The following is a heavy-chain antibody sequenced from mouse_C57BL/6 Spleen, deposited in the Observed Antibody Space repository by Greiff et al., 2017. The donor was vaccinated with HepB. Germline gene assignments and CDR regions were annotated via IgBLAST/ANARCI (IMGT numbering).Heavy chain of an antibody. Sequence: VQLQESGPGLVQPSQSLSITCTVSGFSLTSYGVHWVRQSPGTGLEWLGVIWSGGSTDYNAAFISRLSISKDNSKSHVFFKMNSLQADDTAIYYCASIYYYGSSYVMDYWGQGTSVTVSS. V-gene: IGHV2-2*01. J-gene: IGHJ4*01. CDR3: ASIYYYGSSYVMDY. D-gene: IGHD1-1*01. CDR2: IWSGGST. CDR1: GFSLTSYG.